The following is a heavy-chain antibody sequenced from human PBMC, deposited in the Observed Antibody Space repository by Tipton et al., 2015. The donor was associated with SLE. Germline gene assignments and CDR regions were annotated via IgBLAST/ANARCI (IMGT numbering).Heavy chain of an antibody. D-gene: IGHD3-16*01. CDR1: GGSIRSGSYY. V-gene: IGHV4-61*02. CDR3: ARMEGMITYGGIAGL. CDR2: IFTIGTT. J-gene: IGHJ4*02. Sequence: TLSLTCTVSGGSIRSGSYYWTWIRQPAGTGLEWIGRIFTIGTTSYNPSLKSRVPISLDTSKNQFSLKLSYVTAADTAVYYCARMEGMITYGGIAGLWGQGTVVTVSS.